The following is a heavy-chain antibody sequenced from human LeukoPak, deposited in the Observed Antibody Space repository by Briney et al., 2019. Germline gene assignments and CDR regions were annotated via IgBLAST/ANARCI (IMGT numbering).Heavy chain of an antibody. CDR1: YTFTXXX. J-gene: IGHJ4*02. D-gene: IGHD3-22*01. CDR3: ARTQTYYYDSSGYDY. V-gene: IGHV1-46*01. CDR2: INLSGGRT. Sequence: YTFTXXXXXWXRXXXXXXXXXXXXINLSGGRTNYAQKFQGRVTMTRDTSKSTVYMEVSSLRSEDTAVYYCARTQTYYYDSSGYDYWGQGTLVTVSS.